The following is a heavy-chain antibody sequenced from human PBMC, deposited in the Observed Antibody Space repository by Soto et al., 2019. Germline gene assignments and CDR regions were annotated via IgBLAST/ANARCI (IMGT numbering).Heavy chain of an antibody. J-gene: IGHJ4*02. CDR2: GSDNGGRT. V-gene: IGHV3-23*01. CDR1: GFTFSNSG. CDR3: AKDYWNPRYFDN. Sequence: GGSLRLSCAASGFTFSNSGMSWVRQAPGKGLGWVSAGSDNGGRTRYADSVKGRFTISRDNSQNTLYLQMLSLGADDTAIYYCAKDYWNPRYFDNWGQGTLVTVSS. D-gene: IGHD1-1*01.